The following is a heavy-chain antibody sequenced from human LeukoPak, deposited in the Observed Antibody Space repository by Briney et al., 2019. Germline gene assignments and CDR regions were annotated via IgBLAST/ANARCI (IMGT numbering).Heavy chain of an antibody. CDR3: ARTNMAAAGTYFKGYGMDV. Sequence: PSETLSLTCTVSGGSISSYYWSWIRQPPGKGLEWVGYIYYSGSTNYNPSLKSRVTISVDTSKNQFSLKLSSVTAADTAVYYCARTNMAAAGTYFKGYGMDVWGQGTTVTVSS. CDR1: GGSISSYY. J-gene: IGHJ6*02. CDR2: IYYSGST. D-gene: IGHD6-13*01. V-gene: IGHV4-59*12.